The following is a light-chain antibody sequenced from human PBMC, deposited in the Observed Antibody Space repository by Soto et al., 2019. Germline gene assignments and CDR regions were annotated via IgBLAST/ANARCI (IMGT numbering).Light chain of an antibody. CDR3: QQYNRWPPWT. CDR1: QSVSSN. Sequence: EIVMTQSPATLSVSPGERVTLSCRASQSVSSNLAWYQQKPGQAPSLLMYGVSTRATGIPARFSGSGSGTEFTLTISSLQSKDFAVYYCQQYNRWPPWTFGQGTKVEIK. CDR2: GVS. V-gene: IGKV3-15*01. J-gene: IGKJ1*01.